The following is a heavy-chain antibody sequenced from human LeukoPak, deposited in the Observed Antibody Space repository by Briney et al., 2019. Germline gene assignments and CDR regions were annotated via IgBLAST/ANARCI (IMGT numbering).Heavy chain of an antibody. Sequence: PGGSLRLSCAASGFTVSSNYMSWVRQAPGKGLEWVAVISYDGSNKYYADSVKGRFTISRDNSKNTLYLQMNSLRAEDTAVYYCARDPGTPRGYGGYGLTFDYWGQGTLVTVSS. CDR1: GFTVSSNY. D-gene: IGHD5-12*01. J-gene: IGHJ4*02. CDR2: ISYDGSNK. V-gene: IGHV3-30-3*01. CDR3: ARDPGTPRGYGGYGLTFDY.